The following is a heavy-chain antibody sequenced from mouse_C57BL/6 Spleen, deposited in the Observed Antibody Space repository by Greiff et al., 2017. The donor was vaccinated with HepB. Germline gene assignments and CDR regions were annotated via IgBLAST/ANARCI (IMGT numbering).Heavy chain of an antibody. Sequence: ESGPGLVKPSQSLSLTCSVTGYSITSGYYWNWIRQFPGNKLEWMGYISYDGSNNYNPSLKNRISITRDTSKNQFFLKLNSVTTEDTATYYCARGAQDFDYWGQGTTLTVSS. V-gene: IGHV3-6*01. D-gene: IGHD1-3*01. CDR2: ISYDGSN. J-gene: IGHJ2*01. CDR1: GYSITSGYY. CDR3: ARGAQDFDY.